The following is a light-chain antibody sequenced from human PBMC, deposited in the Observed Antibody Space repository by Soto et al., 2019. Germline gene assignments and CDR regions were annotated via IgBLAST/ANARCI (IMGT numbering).Light chain of an antibody. J-gene: IGKJ3*01. CDR3: QQRNSYPPFT. Sequence: DIPLTQSPSFLSASVGDRVTITCRASQGISSYLAWYQQKPGKAPKLLIYAASTLQSGVPSRFSGSGSGTEFTLTISSLQPEDFATYYCQQRNSYPPFTFGPGTKVDIK. CDR1: QGISSY. CDR2: AAS. V-gene: IGKV1-9*01.